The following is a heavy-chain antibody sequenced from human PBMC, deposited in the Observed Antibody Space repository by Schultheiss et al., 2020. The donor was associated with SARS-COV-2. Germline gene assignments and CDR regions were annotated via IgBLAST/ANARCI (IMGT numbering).Heavy chain of an antibody. V-gene: IGHV4-34*01. CDR3: ARLARSSSSC. J-gene: IGHJ4*02. D-gene: IGHD6-6*01. Sequence: SETLSLTCAVYGGSFSGYYWGWIRQPPGKGLEWIGEINHSGSTNYNPSLKSRVTISVDTSKNQFSLKLSSVTAADTAVYYCARLARSSSSCWGQGTLVTVSS. CDR2: INHSGST. CDR1: GGSFSGYY.